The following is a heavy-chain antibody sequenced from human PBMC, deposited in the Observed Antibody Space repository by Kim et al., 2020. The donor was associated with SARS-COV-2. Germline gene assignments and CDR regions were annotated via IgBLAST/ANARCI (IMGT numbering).Heavy chain of an antibody. V-gene: IGHV4-34*01. CDR3: ARSMATITRVWFDP. J-gene: IGHJ5*02. D-gene: IGHD5-12*01. CDR2: INHSGST. CDR1: GGSFSGYY. Sequence: SETLSLTCAVYGGSFSGYYWSWIRQPPGKGLEWIGEINHSGSTNYNPSLKSRVTISVDTSKNQFSLKLSSVTAADTAVYYCARSMATITRVWFDPWGQGT.